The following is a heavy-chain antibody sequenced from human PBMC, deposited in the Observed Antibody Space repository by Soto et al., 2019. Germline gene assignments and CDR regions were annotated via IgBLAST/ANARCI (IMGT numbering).Heavy chain of an antibody. Sequence: SETLSLTCTVSGASINSGGYYWSWVRQLPGKGLEWVGYIYFSGSTYYNPSLESRVTISLDTSQNQFSLKLSSVTAADTAVYYCARDGYCSGGSCFYFDYWGQGTLVTVSS. CDR2: IYFSGST. J-gene: IGHJ4*02. D-gene: IGHD2-15*01. CDR1: GASINSGGYY. V-gene: IGHV4-31*03. CDR3: ARDGYCSGGSCFYFDY.